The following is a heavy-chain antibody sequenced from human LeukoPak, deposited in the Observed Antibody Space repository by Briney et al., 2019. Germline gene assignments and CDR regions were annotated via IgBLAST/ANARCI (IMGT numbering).Heavy chain of an antibody. CDR1: GDSTSGYY. CDR2: IYTSGST. V-gene: IGHV4-4*07. Sequence: SETLSLTCTVSGDSTSGYYWNWLRQPAGEGLEWIGRIYTSGSTNYNPSLKSRVTMSVDTSKNQFSLKLTSVTAADTAVYYCARARYASGWLDYWGQGALATVSS. J-gene: IGHJ4*02. CDR3: ARARYASGWLDY. D-gene: IGHD6-19*01.